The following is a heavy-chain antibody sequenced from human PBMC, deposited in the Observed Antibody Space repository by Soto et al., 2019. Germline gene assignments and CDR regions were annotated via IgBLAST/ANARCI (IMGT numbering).Heavy chain of an antibody. J-gene: IGHJ5*02. V-gene: IGHV4-30-4*01. CDR3: ARYSGYEGLRFDP. CDR2: IYYSGST. D-gene: IGHD5-12*01. CDR1: GGSISSGDYY. Sequence: SETLSLTCTVSGGSISSGDYYWSWIRQPPGKGLEWIGYIYYSGSTYYNPSLTSRVTISVDTSKNQFSLKLSSVTAADTAVYYCARYSGYEGLRFDPWSQANLVTVS.